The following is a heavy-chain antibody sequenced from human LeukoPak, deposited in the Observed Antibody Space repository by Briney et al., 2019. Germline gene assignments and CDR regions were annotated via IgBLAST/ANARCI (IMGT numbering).Heavy chain of an antibody. J-gene: IGHJ6*02. V-gene: IGHV3-72*01. CDR3: AKDDWDCSGGSCPSYYYAMEV. D-gene: IGHD2-15*01. CDR2: SRNKASSYTT. CDR1: GFKFSDHY. Sequence: GGSQRLSCAASGFKFSDHYIDWVRQAPGKGLEWVGRSRNKASSYTTEYAASVEGRFTISRDVSESSVYLQLNSLRAEDTAVYFCAKDDWDCSGGSCPSYYYAMEVWGQGTTVTVSS.